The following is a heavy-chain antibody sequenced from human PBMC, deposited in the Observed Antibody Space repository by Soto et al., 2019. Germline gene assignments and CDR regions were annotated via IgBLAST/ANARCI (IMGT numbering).Heavy chain of an antibody. Sequence: QLQLQESGPGLVKPSETLSLTCTVSDDSIGRSNYFWGWIRQPPGKGREWIGNSFYSGNTHDNPSPKSRVTIPVETSNQHFSLRVSSVTAADTAVYYCARHLYSGDSSGSFGYWGPGALVIVSS. D-gene: IGHD6-19*01. CDR3: ARHLYSGDSSGSFGY. J-gene: IGHJ4*02. CDR1: DDSIGRSNYF. V-gene: IGHV4-39*01. CDR2: SFYSGNT.